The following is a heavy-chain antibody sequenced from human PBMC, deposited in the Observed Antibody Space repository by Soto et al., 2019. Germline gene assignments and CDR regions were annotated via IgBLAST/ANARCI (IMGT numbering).Heavy chain of an antibody. V-gene: IGHV3-33*01. J-gene: IGHJ5*02. Sequence: PGGSLRLSCAASGFPFSSYGMHWVRQAPGKGLEWVAVIWYDGSNKYYADSVKGRFTISRDNSKNTLYLQMNSLRAEDTAVYYCARDYPKAAAGTGWFDPWGQGTLVTVSS. CDR3: ARDYPKAAAGTGWFDP. CDR2: IWYDGSNK. D-gene: IGHD6-13*01. CDR1: GFPFSSYG.